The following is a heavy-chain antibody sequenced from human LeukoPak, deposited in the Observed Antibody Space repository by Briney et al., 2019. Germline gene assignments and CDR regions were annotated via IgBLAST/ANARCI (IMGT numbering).Heavy chain of an antibody. CDR1: GYTFTTYD. CDR3: VRDGSHIWGLAY. Sequence: GASVKVSCKASGYTFTTYDVSWVRQAPGQGLEWVGWMNPHSGNTGYAHKFQGRVTMTRDTSINTAYLELTSLISDDTAVYYCVRDGSHIWGLAYWGQGTLVAVSS. CDR2: MNPHSGNT. V-gene: IGHV1-8*01. J-gene: IGHJ4*02. D-gene: IGHD3-16*01.